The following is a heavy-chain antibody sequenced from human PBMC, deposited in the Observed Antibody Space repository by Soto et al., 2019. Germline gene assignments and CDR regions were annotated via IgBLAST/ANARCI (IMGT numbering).Heavy chain of an antibody. CDR2: IYHSGST. Sequence: QLQLQESGSGLVKPSQTLSLTCAVSGGSISSGGYSWSWIRQPPGKGLEWIGYIYHSGSTYYNPSLKSRVTISVDRSKNRFSLKLSSVTAADKAVYYCARDLGGWLQFSYWGQGTLVTVSS. V-gene: IGHV4-30-2*01. CDR3: ARDLGGWLQFSY. CDR1: GGSISSGGYS. J-gene: IGHJ4*02. D-gene: IGHD5-12*01.